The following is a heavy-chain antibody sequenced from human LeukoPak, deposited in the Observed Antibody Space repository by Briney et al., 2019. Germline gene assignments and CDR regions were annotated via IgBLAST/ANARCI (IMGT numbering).Heavy chain of an antibody. CDR2: ISGSGDST. CDR1: GFTFSTYA. CDR3: AKGSKPYCGGDCYFDY. Sequence: GGSLRVSCAASGFTFSTYAVNWVRQAPGKGLEWVSAISGSGDSTYYADSVKGRFTISRDNAKNSLYLQMNSLRAEDTALYYCAKGSKPYCGGDCYFDYWGQGTLVTVSS. J-gene: IGHJ4*02. V-gene: IGHV3-23*01. D-gene: IGHD2-21*02.